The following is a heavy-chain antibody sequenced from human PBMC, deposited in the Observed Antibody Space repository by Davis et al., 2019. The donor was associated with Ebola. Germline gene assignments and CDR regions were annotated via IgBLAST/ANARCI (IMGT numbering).Heavy chain of an antibody. CDR1: GYTFTSYD. Sequence: AASVKVSCKASGYTFTSYDINWVRQATGQGLEWMGWMNPNSGNTGYAQKFQGRVTMTEDTSTDTAYMELSSLRSEDTAVYYCATHISYYYDSSGDYFDYWGQGTLVTVSS. V-gene: IGHV1-8*01. J-gene: IGHJ4*02. CDR2: MNPNSGNT. CDR3: ATHISYYYDSSGDYFDY. D-gene: IGHD3-22*01.